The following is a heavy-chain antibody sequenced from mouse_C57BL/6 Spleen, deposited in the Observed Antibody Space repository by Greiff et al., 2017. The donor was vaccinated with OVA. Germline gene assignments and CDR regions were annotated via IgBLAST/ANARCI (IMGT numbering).Heavy chain of an antibody. Sequence: QVQLKESGAELVKPGASVKISCKASGYAFSSYWMNWVKQRPGKGLEWIGQIYPGDGDTNYNGKFKGKGTLTADKSSSTAYMQLSSLTSEDSAVYFCARGRGYYSFAYWGQGTLVTVSA. J-gene: IGHJ3*01. CDR3: ARGRGYYSFAY. CDR1: GYAFSSYW. D-gene: IGHD1-1*01. V-gene: IGHV1-80*01. CDR2: IYPGDGDT.